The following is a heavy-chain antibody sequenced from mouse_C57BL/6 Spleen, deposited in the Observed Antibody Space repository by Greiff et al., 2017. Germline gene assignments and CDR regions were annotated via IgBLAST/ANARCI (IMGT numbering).Heavy chain of an antibody. D-gene: IGHD3-2*02. CDR2: ISYDGSN. V-gene: IGHV3-6*01. J-gene: IGHJ2*01. CDR1: GYSITSGYY. Sequence: EVQLQQSGPGLVKPSQSLSLTCSVTGYSITSGYYWNWIRQFPGNKLEWMGYISYDGSNNYNPSLKNRISITRDTSKNQFFLKLNSVTTEDTATYYCAREEELRLGYWGQGTTLTVSS. CDR3: AREEELRLGY.